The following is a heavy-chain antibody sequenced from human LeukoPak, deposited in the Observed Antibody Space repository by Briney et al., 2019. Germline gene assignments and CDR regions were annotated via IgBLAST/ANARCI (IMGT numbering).Heavy chain of an antibody. CDR2: IYHSGST. CDR1: GYSISSGYY. CDR3: ARLRELRYFDWLLLFDAFDI. V-gene: IGHV4-38-2*01. D-gene: IGHD3-9*01. J-gene: IGHJ3*02. Sequence: PSETLSLTCAVSGYSISSGYYWGWIRQPPGKGLEWIGSIYHSGSTYYNPSLKSRVTISVDTSKNQFSLKLSSVTAADTAVYYCARLRELRYFDWLLLFDAFDIWGQGTMVTVSS.